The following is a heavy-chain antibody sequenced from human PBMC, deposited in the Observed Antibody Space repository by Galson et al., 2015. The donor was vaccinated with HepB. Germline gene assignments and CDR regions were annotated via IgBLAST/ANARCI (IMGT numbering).Heavy chain of an antibody. V-gene: IGHV3-15*01. J-gene: IGHJ4*02. CDR2: IKSKAHGGTS. D-gene: IGHD5-24*01. Sequence: PLRLSCAASGLPFSNAWMNWVRQAPGKGLEWVGRIKSKAHGGTSDYAAPGKGRCTVSRDDSKNTLYLQMNSVTTEDTAVYYCATGEDGHSHWGQGTLVTVSS. CDR1: GLPFSNAW. CDR3: ATGEDGHSH.